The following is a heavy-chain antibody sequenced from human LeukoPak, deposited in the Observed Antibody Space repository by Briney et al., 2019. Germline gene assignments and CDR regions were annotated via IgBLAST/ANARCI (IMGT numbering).Heavy chain of an antibody. CDR1: GFTFSSYA. D-gene: IGHD3-9*01. CDR2: ISYDGSNK. CDR3: ARERDQLRYFDS. V-gene: IGHV3-30*04. J-gene: IGHJ4*02. Sequence: GRSLRLSCAASGFTFSSYAMHWVRQAPGKGLEWVAVISYDGSNKYYADSVKGRFTISRDNSKNTLYLQMNSLRAEDTAVYFCARERDQLRYFDSWGRGTLVTVSS.